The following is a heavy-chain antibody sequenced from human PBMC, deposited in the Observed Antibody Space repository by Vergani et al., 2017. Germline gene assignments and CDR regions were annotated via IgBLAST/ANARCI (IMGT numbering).Heavy chain of an antibody. CDR1: GGNFSSYA. CDR2: IIPIFGTA. V-gene: IGHV1-69*01. Sequence: QVQLVQSGAEVKKPGSSVKVSCKASGGNFSSYAISWVRQAPGQGLEWMGGIIPIFGTANYAQKFQGRVTITADESTSTAYMELSSLRSEDTAVYYCARSRWGNERVYYYYDMDVWGKGTTVTVSS. J-gene: IGHJ6*03. D-gene: IGHD3-16*01. CDR3: ARSRWGNERVYYYYDMDV.